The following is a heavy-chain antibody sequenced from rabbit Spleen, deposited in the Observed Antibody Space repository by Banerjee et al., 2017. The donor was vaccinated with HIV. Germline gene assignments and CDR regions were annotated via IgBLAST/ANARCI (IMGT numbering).Heavy chain of an antibody. CDR1: GFSFSSNVW. CDR3: ARDGAGGSYFAL. CDR2: IWGGGSGST. D-gene: IGHD8-1*01. Sequence: QEHLEESGGDLVKPEGSLTLTCTASGFSFSSNVWICWVRQAPGKGLEWIACIWGGGSGSTYYASWAKGRFTISKPSSTTVTLQVTSLTAADTATYFCARDGAGGSYFALWGHGTLVTVS. J-gene: IGHJ4*01. V-gene: IGHV1S45*01.